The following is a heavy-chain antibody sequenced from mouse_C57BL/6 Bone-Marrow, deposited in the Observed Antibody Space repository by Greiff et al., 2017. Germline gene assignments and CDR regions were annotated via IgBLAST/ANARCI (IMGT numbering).Heavy chain of an antibody. D-gene: IGHD3-2*02. CDR1: EYEFPSHD. J-gene: IGHJ3*01. CDR2: INSDGGST. Sequence: EVKLMESGGGLVQPGESLKLSCESNEYEFPSHDMSWVRKTPEKRLELVAAINSDGGSTYYPDTMERRFILSRDNTKKPLYLQMSSLMSEDTALYYCARRRQLRLRGWFAYWGQGTLVTVSA. V-gene: IGHV5-2*01. CDR3: ARRRQLRLRGWFAY.